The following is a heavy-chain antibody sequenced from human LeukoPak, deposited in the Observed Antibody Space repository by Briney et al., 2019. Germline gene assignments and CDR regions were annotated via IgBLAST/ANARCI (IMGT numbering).Heavy chain of an antibody. D-gene: IGHD2-15*01. CDR3: AGEFCSGGSSRQGSDY. CDR2: INPNSGDT. Sequence: GASVTVSCKASGYTFTDYYMHWVRQAPGQGLEWMGWINPNSGDTNHAQNFQGRVTLTRDTSISTAYMALSSLRSDDSAVYYCAGEFCSGGSSRQGSDYWGQGTLVTVSS. V-gene: IGHV1-2*02. CDR1: GYTFTDYY. J-gene: IGHJ4*02.